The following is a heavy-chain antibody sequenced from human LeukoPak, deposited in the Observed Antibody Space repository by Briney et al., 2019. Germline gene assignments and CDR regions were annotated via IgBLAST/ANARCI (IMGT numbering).Heavy chain of an antibody. CDR2: IYTSGST. V-gene: IGHV4-4*07. CDR3: ARGEYYYDSSGYYYYYYGMDV. J-gene: IGHJ6*02. D-gene: IGHD3-22*01. Sequence: PSETLSLTCTVSGGSISSYYWSWIRQPAGKGLEWIGRIYTSGSTNYNPSLKGRVTMSVDTSKNQFSLKLSSVTAADTAVYYCARGEYYYDSSGYYYYYYGMDVWGQGTTVTVSS. CDR1: GGSISSYY.